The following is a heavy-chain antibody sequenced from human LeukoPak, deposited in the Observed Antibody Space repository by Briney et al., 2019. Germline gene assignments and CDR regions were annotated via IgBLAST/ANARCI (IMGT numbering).Heavy chain of an antibody. J-gene: IGHJ6*02. V-gene: IGHV3-7*01. CDR1: GFTFSSYW. D-gene: IGHD2-2*01. CDR2: IKQDGSEK. Sequence: PGGSLRLSCAASGFTFSSYWMSWVRQAPGKGLEWVANIKQDGSEKYYVDSVKGRFTISRDNAKNSLYLQMNSLRAEDTAVYYCARIVVVPAASYYYYYGMDVWGQGTTVTVSS. CDR3: ARIVVVPAASYYYYYGMDV.